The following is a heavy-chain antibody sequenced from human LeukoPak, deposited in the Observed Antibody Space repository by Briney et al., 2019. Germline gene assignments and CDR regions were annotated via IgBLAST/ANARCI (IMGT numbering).Heavy chain of an antibody. J-gene: IGHJ4*02. Sequence: SETLSLTCAVYGGSFSGYYWSWIRQPPGKGLEWIGEISHSGSTNYNPSLKSRVTISVDTSKNQFSLKLNSVTAADTAVYYCARDQGTIILGYFDYWGQGTLVTVSS. V-gene: IGHV4-34*01. D-gene: IGHD3-22*01. CDR2: ISHSGST. CDR1: GGSFSGYY. CDR3: ARDQGTIILGYFDY.